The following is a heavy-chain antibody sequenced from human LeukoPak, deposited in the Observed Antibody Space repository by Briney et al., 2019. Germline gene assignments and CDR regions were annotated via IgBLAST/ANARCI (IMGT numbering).Heavy chain of an antibody. CDR2: ISGSGSRT. Sequence: GGTLRLSCAASGFTFNSYGMTWVRQAPGQGLEWVSGISGSGSRTYYADSVKGRFTISTDNSKNTLYLQMNSLRVEDTAVYFCANKDISMIGAFDYWGPGTLVTVSS. CDR3: ANKDISMIGAFDY. J-gene: IGHJ4*02. V-gene: IGHV3-23*01. D-gene: IGHD3-22*01. CDR1: GFTFNSYG.